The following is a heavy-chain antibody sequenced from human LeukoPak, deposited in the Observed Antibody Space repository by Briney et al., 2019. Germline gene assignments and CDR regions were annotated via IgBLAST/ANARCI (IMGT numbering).Heavy chain of an antibody. V-gene: IGHV3-23*01. D-gene: IGHD6-13*01. Sequence: HTGGSLRLSCAASGFTFSSYAMSWVRQAPGKGLEWVSAISGSGGSTYYADSVKGRFTISRDNSKNTLYLQMNSLRAEDTAVYYCAKVVSNQVPHSSSWWGGAFDIWGQGTMVTVSS. CDR2: ISGSGGST. J-gene: IGHJ3*02. CDR3: AKVVSNQVPHSSSWWGGAFDI. CDR1: GFTFSSYA.